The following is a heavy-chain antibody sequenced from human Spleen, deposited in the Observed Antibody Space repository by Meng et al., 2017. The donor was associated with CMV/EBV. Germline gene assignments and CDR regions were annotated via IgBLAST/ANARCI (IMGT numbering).Heavy chain of an antibody. Sequence: QGLEWMGIINPSGGSTSYAQKFQGRVTMTRDTSTTTLYMELSRLRFEDTAVYYCARVGQNWDRDDFDYWGQGTLVTVSS. CDR2: INPSGGST. J-gene: IGHJ4*02. D-gene: IGHD7-27*01. CDR3: ARVGQNWDRDDFDY. V-gene: IGHV1-46*01.